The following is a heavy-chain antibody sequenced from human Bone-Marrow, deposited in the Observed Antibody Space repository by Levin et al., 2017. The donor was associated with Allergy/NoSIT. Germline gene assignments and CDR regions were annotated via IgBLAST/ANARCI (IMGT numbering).Heavy chain of an antibody. CDR3: VRHIPYRGIDV. CDR2: VRNEANRYST. J-gene: IGHJ6*02. D-gene: IGHD3-10*01. CDR1: DFTFGDRY. V-gene: IGHV3-72*01. Sequence: GGSLRLSCTASDFTFGDRYVDWVRQAPGEGLEWVGRVRNEANRYSTEYAAFVKGRFTISRDDSKNSVFLQMNRLKSEDTALYYCVRHIPYRGIDVWGQGTTVTVSS.